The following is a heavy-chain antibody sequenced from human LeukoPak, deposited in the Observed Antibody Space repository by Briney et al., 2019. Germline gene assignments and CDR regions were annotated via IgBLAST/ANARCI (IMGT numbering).Heavy chain of an antibody. CDR1: GFTFSSYA. D-gene: IGHD3-10*01. J-gene: IGHJ4*02. CDR2: ISGSGGST. V-gene: IGHV3-23*01. CDR3: AKLYYYGSGSYPRFSIFDY. Sequence: GGSLRLSCAASGFTFSSYAMSWVRQAPGKGLEWVSAISGSGGSTYYADSVKGRFTISRDNSKNTLYLQMNSLRAEDTAVYYCAKLYYYGSGSYPRFSIFDYWGQGTLVTVSS.